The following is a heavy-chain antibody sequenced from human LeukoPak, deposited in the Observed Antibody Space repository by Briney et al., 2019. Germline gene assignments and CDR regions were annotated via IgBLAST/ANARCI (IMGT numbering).Heavy chain of an antibody. CDR1: GFTFSSYW. CDR2: IKKDESQK. V-gene: IGHV3-7*01. D-gene: IGHD5-12*01. CDR3: ARDQSVATVYREDY. Sequence: GGSLRLSCAASGFTFSSYWMTWVRQAPGKGLEWVANIKKDESQKYYVDSVKGRFTISRDNAKNSLFLQMNSLRAEDTAVYYCARDQSVATVYREDYWGQGTLVTVSS. J-gene: IGHJ4*02.